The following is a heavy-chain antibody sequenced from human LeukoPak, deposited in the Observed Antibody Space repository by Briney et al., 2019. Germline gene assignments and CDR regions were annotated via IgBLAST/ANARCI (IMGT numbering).Heavy chain of an antibody. Sequence: PSETLSLTCTVSGGSISSGGYYWSWIRQHPGKGLEWIGYIYYSGSTYYNPSLKSRVTISVDTSKNRFSLKLSSVTAADTAVYYCARDRRYCSSTSCYFGMDVWGQGTTVTVSS. CDR1: GGSISSGGYY. CDR3: ARDRRYCSSTSCYFGMDV. CDR2: IYYSGST. V-gene: IGHV4-31*03. D-gene: IGHD2-2*01. J-gene: IGHJ6*02.